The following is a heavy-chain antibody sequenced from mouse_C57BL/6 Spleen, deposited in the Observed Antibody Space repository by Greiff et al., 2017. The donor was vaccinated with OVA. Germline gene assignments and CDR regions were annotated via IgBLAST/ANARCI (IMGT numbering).Heavy chain of an antibody. CDR2: INPGSGGT. V-gene: IGHV1-54*01. Sequence: QVQLQQSGAELVRPGTSVKVSCKASGYAFTNYLIEWVKQRPGQGLEWIGVINPGSGGTNYNEKFKGKATLTADKSSSTAYMQISSLTSEDSAVYVCARYSNYDAYWGQGTLVTVSA. D-gene: IGHD2-5*01. CDR3: ARYSNYDAY. CDR1: GYAFTNYL. J-gene: IGHJ3*01.